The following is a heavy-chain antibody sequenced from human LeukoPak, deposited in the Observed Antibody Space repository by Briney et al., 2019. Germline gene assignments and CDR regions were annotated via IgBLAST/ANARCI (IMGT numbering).Heavy chain of an antibody. Sequence: SVKVSCKASGGTFSSYAISWVRQAPGQGLEWMGGIIPIFGTANYAQKFRGRVTITADKSTSTAYMELSSLRSEDTAVYYCARDRYCSGGSCYGFDYWGQGTLVTVSS. CDR2: IIPIFGTA. CDR1: GGTFSSYA. J-gene: IGHJ4*02. CDR3: ARDRYCSGGSCYGFDY. D-gene: IGHD2-15*01. V-gene: IGHV1-69*06.